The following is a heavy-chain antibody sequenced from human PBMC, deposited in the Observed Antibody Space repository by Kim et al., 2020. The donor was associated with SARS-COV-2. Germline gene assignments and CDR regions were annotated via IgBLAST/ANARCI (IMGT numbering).Heavy chain of an antibody. CDR3: ARGSSCSSTSCPFDY. D-gene: IGHD2-2*01. CDR2: IYHSGST. CDR1: GGSISSGGYS. Sequence: SETLSLTCAVSGGSISSGGYSWSWIRQPPGKDLEWIGYIYHSGSTYYNPSLKSRVTISVDRSKNQFSLKLSSVTAADTAVYYCARGSSCSSTSCPFDYWGQGTLVTVSS. J-gene: IGHJ4*02. V-gene: IGHV4-30-2*01.